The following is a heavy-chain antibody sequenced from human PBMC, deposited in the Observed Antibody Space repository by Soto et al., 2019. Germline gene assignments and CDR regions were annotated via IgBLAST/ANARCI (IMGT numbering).Heavy chain of an antibody. J-gene: IGHJ4*02. Sequence: ASVKVSCKTSGYTFTSFGISWVRQAPGQGLEWMGWITTDKGKTNYAQKFQGRVTMTTDTSTSTAYMELRSLRSDDTAVYYCATRSQAFAYWGQGTLVTVSS. CDR3: ATRSQAFAY. CDR2: ITTDKGKT. V-gene: IGHV1-18*01. CDR1: GYTFTSFG.